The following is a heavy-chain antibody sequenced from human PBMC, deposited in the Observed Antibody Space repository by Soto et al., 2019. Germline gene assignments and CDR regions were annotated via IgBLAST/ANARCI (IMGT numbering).Heavy chain of an antibody. D-gene: IGHD3-3*01. J-gene: IGHJ6*02. CDR1: GGSFSGYY. CDR3: ARGKGVTYYDFWSGQPYYYYGMDV. CDR2: INHSGST. Sequence: SETLSLTCAVYGGSFSGYYWRWIRQPPGKGLEWIGEINHSGSTNYNPSLKSRVTISVDTSKTQFSLKLSSVTAADPAVYYCARGKGVTYYDFWSGQPYYYYGMDVWGQGTTVTVSS. V-gene: IGHV4-34*01.